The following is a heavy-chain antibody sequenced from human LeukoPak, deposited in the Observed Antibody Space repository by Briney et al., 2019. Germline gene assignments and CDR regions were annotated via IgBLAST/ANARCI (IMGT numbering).Heavy chain of an antibody. D-gene: IGHD3-22*01. CDR2: IRYDGSNK. V-gene: IGHV3-30*02. CDR1: GFTFISYG. Sequence: GGSLSLSCAASGFTFISYGSHWVRQAPGKGLEWVAFIRYDGSNKYYADSVKGRFTITRDNSKNTLYLQMNSLRAEDTAVYYCAKGSGYYPGRFDYWGPGRLLTVSS. CDR3: AKGSGYYPGRFDY. J-gene: IGHJ4*02.